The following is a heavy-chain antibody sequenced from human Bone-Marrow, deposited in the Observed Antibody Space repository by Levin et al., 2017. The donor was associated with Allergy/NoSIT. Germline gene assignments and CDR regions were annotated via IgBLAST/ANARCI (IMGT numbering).Heavy chain of an antibody. CDR1: GASISSRNW. D-gene: IGHD3-10*02. Sequence: SETLSLTCAVSGASISSRNWWIWVRQSPGEGLEWIGEVYHSGSTNYNPSVKSRVTISVDKSKNQFSLKLTSVTAADTAVYYCARSPLLYVSNYMDVWGKGTSVTVSS. CDR2: VYHSGST. J-gene: IGHJ6*03. CDR3: ARSPLLYVSNYMDV. V-gene: IGHV4-4*02.